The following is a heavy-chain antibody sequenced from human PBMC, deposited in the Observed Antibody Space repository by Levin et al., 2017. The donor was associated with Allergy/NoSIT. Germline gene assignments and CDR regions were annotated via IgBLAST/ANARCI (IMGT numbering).Heavy chain of an antibody. CDR3: ARRSRPRGYYYYYMDV. Sequence: SETLSLTCAVYGGSFSGYYWSWIRQPPGKGLEWIGEISHSGSTTYNPSLKSRVTISLDTSKNQFSLKLSSVTAADTAVYYCARRSRPRGYYYYYMDVWGEGTTVTVSS. CDR2: ISHSGST. V-gene: IGHV4-34*01. D-gene: IGHD5/OR15-5a*01. CDR1: GGSFSGYY. J-gene: IGHJ6*03.